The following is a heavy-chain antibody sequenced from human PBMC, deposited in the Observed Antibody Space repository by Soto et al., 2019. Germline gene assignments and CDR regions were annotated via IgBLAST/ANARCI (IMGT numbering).Heavy chain of an antibody. J-gene: IGHJ4*02. CDR1: GGSVSGGVYY. D-gene: IGHD2-8*01. CDR2: IYYSGTT. V-gene: IGHV4-31*02. CDR3: ARRALPQCINGVCYKDGFWDY. Sequence: SETLSLTWTVSGGSVSGGVYYWSWVRQHPGTGLDWIGYIYYSGTTYFNPSLKSRASISLDTSKNEFSLKLTSVTAADTAVYYCARRALPQCINGVCYKDGFWDYWGQGALVTVSS.